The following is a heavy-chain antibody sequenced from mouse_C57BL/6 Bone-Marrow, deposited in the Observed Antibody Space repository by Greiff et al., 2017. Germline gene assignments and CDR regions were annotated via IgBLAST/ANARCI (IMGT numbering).Heavy chain of an antibody. V-gene: IGHV1-69*01. CDR3: ARDGYYSYYFDY. Sequence: VQLQQPGAELVMPGASVKLSCKASGYTFTSYWMHWVKQRPGQGLEWIGELDPSDSYPNYNQKFKGKSTLTVDKSSSTAYMQLSSLTSEDSAVYYCARDGYYSYYFDYWGQGTTLTVSS. CDR2: LDPSDSYP. J-gene: IGHJ2*01. D-gene: IGHD2-3*01. CDR1: GYTFTSYW.